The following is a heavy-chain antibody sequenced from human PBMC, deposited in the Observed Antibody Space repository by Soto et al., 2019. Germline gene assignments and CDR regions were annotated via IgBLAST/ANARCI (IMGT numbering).Heavy chain of an antibody. D-gene: IGHD2-15*01. CDR1: GYTFTSYG. Sequence: QVQLVQSGAEVKKPGASVKVSCKASGYTFTSYGISWVRQAPGQGLEWMGWISAYNGNTNYAQKLQGRVTMTTDTSTRTAYMELRSLRFDDTAVYDCARMCIVVVVAAYDYYCMDVWGQGTTVTVSS. CDR3: ARMCIVVVVAAYDYYCMDV. V-gene: IGHV1-18*01. CDR2: ISAYNGNT. J-gene: IGHJ6*02.